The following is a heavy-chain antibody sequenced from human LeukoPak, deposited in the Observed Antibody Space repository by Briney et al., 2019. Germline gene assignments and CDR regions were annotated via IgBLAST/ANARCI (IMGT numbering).Heavy chain of an antibody. CDR2: ISTSGSTI. CDR1: GFTFISSK. CDR3: ARVDRGYSGYDED. Sequence: PGGSLRLSCAASGFTFISSKMNWIRQAPGPGLKWISYISTSGSTIYYADSVKGRFTISRDNAKKSLYLQMNSLRAEDTAVYYCARVDRGYSGYDEDWGQGTLVTVSS. D-gene: IGHD5-12*01. J-gene: IGHJ4*02. V-gene: IGHV3-48*03.